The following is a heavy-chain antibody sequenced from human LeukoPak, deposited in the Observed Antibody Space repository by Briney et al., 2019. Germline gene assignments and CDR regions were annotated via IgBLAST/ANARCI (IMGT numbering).Heavy chain of an antibody. V-gene: IGHV3-30*18. CDR2: ISYDGSSK. CDR1: GFTFSSYG. J-gene: IGHJ4*02. D-gene: IGHD3-10*01. CDR3: AKDGYGSGSYSGGSDY. Sequence: QPGGSLRLSCAASGFTFSSYGMHWVRQAPGKGLEWVAVISYDGSSKYYADSVKGRFTISRDNSKNTLYLQMNSLRVEDTAVYYCAKDGYGSGSYSGGSDYWGQGTLVTVSS.